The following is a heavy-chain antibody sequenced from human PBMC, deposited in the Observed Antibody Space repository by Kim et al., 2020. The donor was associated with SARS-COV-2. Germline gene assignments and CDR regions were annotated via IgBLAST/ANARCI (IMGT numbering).Heavy chain of an antibody. J-gene: IGHJ5*02. CDR3: AKDISSGWGAAYNWFDP. V-gene: IGHV3-9*01. D-gene: IGHD6-19*01. CDR1: GFTFDDYA. Sequence: GGSLRLSCVASGFTFDDYAMHWVRQAPGKGLEWVSGISWNSGSIGYADSVKGRFTISRDNAKNSLYLQMNSLRAEDTALYYCAKDISSGWGAAYNWFDP. CDR2: ISWNSGSI.